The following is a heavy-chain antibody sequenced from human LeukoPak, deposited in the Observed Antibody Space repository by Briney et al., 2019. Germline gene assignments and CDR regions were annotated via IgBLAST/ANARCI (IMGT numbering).Heavy chain of an antibody. V-gene: IGHV3-23*01. CDR1: GFTFSSYA. Sequence: GGSLRLSCAASGFTFSSYAMSWVRQAPGKGLEWVSAISGSGGSTYYADSVKGRFTISRDNSKNTLYPQMSSLRAEDTAIYYCAKDTSTRWYSSTPLPGDYWGQGTLVTVSS. J-gene: IGHJ4*02. CDR2: ISGSGGST. CDR3: AKDTSTRWYSSTPLPGDY. D-gene: IGHD6-13*01.